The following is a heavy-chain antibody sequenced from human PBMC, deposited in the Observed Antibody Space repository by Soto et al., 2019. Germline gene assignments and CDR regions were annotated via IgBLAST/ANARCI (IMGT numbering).Heavy chain of an antibody. CDR3: AGEIVVVPAATGFVDY. CDR2: IYYSGST. V-gene: IGHV4-39*01. Sequence: SETLSLTCTVSACSISSSSYYWGWVRQPPVKGLEWIGSIYYSGSTYYNPSLKSRVNISVDTSKNQFSLKLSSVTAADTALFYCAGEIVVVPAATGFVDYWGQGTLVTVSS. D-gene: IGHD2-2*01. J-gene: IGHJ4*02. CDR1: ACSISSSSYY.